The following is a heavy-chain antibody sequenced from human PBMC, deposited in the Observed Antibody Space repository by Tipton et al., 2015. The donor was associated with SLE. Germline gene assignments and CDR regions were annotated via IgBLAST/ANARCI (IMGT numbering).Heavy chain of an antibody. D-gene: IGHD6-19*01. CDR2: IYYSGST. V-gene: IGHV4-59*01. CDR1: GDSISSYY. CDR3: ARAGQWLYSDAFDI. Sequence: TLSLTCTVSGDSISSYYWSWIRQPPGKGLEWIGYIYYSGSTNYNPSLKSRVTISVDTSKNQFSLKLTSVTAADTAVDYCARAGQWLYSDAFDIWGQGTMVTVSS. J-gene: IGHJ3*02.